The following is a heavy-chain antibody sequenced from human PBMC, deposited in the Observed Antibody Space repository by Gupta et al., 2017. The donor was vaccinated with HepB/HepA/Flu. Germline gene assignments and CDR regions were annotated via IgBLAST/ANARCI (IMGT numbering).Heavy chain of an antibody. CDR3: ARDGGYCSSTSCYYYYYMDV. D-gene: IGHD2-2*01. CDR1: GGTFSSYA. J-gene: IGHJ6*03. Sequence: QVQLVQSGAEVKKPGSSVKVSCKASGGTFSSYAISWVRQAPGQGLEWMGGIIPIFGTANYAQKFQGKVTITADESTSTAYMELSSLRSEDTAVYYCARDGGYCSSTSCYYYYYMDVWGKGTTVTVSS. CDR2: IIPIFGTA. V-gene: IGHV1-69*01.